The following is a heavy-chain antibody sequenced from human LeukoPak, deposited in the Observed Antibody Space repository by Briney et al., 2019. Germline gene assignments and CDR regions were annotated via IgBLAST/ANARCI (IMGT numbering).Heavy chain of an antibody. J-gene: IGHJ3*02. CDR2: VFTSGST. CDR3: ARERKIVVVVAATPGHAFDI. D-gene: IGHD2-15*01. Sequence: SETLSLTCTVSGGSISGGSYYWSWIRQPAGKGLEWIGRVFTSGSTNYNPSLKSRVTISIDTSKNQFSLKLSSVTAADTAVYYCARERKIVVVVAATPGHAFDIWGQGTMVTVSS. CDR1: GGSISGGSYY. V-gene: IGHV4-61*02.